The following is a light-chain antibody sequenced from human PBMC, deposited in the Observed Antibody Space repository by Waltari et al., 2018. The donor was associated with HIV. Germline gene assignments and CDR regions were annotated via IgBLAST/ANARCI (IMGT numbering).Light chain of an antibody. Sequence: EIVLTPSPATLSVSPGERATLSCRASQSVSSNLAWYQQKPGQAPRLLIYRASTRTTGIPARFSGSGSGTEFTLTISSLQSEDFAVYYCQQYNDWPRGPFGQGTRLEIK. CDR2: RAS. CDR1: QSVSSN. CDR3: QQYNDWPRGP. J-gene: IGKJ2*01. V-gene: IGKV3-15*01.